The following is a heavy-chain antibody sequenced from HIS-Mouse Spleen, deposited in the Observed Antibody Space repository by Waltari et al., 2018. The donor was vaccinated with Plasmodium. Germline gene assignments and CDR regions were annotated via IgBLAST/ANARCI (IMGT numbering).Heavy chain of an antibody. CDR1: GFTFSSYW. D-gene: IGHD6-13*01. CDR3: ASSWYWYFDL. V-gene: IGHV3-7*01. Sequence: EVQLVESGGGLVQPGGSLRLSCAASGFTFSSYWMRWVRQAPGKGLEGVANIKQDGSEKYYVDSVKGRFPISRDNAKNSLYLQMNSLRAEDTAVYYCASSWYWYFDLWGRGTLVTVSS. CDR2: IKQDGSEK. J-gene: IGHJ2*01.